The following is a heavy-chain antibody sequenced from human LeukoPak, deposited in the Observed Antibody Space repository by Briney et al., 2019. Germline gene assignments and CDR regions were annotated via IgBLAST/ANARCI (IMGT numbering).Heavy chain of an antibody. D-gene: IGHD3-22*01. V-gene: IGHV1-3*01. Sequence: ASVKVSCKASGYTFTSYAMHWVRQAPGQRLEWMGWINAGNGNTKYSQKLQGRVTMTTDTSTSTAYMELRSLRSDDTAVYYCARVVYYDSSGLDYWGQGTLVTVSS. CDR3: ARVVYYDSSGLDY. CDR1: GYTFTSYA. CDR2: INAGNGNT. J-gene: IGHJ4*02.